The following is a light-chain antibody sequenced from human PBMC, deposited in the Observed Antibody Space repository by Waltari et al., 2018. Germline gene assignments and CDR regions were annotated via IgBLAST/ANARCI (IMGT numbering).Light chain of an antibody. V-gene: IGLV2-8*01. CDR1: SSDVGGYNY. Sequence: QSALTQPPSASGSPGQSVTISCTGTSSDVGGYNYVSWYQQHPGKAPKLMIFEVSKRPSGGPDLFSGSKSGNTASLTVSGLQADDEAHYYCSSYAGSNNWVFGGGTKLTVL. CDR2: EVS. J-gene: IGLJ3*02. CDR3: SSYAGSNNWV.